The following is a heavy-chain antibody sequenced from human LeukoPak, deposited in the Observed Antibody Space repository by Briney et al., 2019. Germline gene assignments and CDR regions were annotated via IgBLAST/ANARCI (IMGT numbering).Heavy chain of an antibody. CDR1: GYTFTGYY. CDR2: TNPNSGGT. CDR3: ANIVGATRVGY. D-gene: IGHD1-26*01. Sequence: GASVKVSCKASGYTFTGYYMHWVRQAPGQGLEWMGWTNPNSGGTNYAQKFQGRVTMTRDTSISTAYMELSRLRSDDTAVYYRANIVGATRVGYWGQGTLVTVSS. V-gene: IGHV1-2*02. J-gene: IGHJ4*02.